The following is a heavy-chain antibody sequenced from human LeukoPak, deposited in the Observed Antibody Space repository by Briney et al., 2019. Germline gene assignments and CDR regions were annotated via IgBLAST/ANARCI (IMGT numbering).Heavy chain of an antibody. D-gene: IGHD2-21*01. J-gene: IGHJ1*01. V-gene: IGHV3-30*02. CDR2: IRYDGSNK. CDR1: GFTFSSYG. CDR3: AKDPRLLVSEYFQH. Sequence: GGSLRLSCAASGFTFSSYGMHWVRQAPGKGLEWVAFIRYDGSNKYYADSVKGRFTISRDNSKNTLYLQMNSLRAEDTAVYYCAKDPRLLVSEYFQHWGQGTLVTVSS.